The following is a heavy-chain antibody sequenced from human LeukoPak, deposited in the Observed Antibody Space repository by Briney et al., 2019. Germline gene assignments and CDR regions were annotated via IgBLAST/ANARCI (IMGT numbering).Heavy chain of an antibody. CDR1: GFTFSSYE. CDR2: ISSSGSTI. Sequence: TGGSLRLSCAASGFTFSSYEMNWVRQAPGKGLEWVSYISSSGSTIYYADSVKGRFTISRDNAKNSLYLQMNRLRAEDTAVYYCARGWWLVRAFDYWGQGTLVTVSS. J-gene: IGHJ4*02. D-gene: IGHD6-19*01. V-gene: IGHV3-48*03. CDR3: ARGWWLVRAFDY.